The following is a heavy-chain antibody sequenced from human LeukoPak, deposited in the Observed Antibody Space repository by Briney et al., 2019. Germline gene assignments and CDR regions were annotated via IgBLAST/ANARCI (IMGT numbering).Heavy chain of an antibody. CDR1: GYSISSGYY. CDR2: IYHSGST. CDR3: ASSRDGYKFDY. V-gene: IGHV4-38-2*02. J-gene: IGHJ4*02. Sequence: SETLSLTCTVSGYSISSGYYWGWIRQPPGKGLEWIGSIYHSGSTYYNPSLKSRVTISVITSKNQVSLKLSSVTAADTAVFYCASSRDGYKFDYWGQGTLVTVSS. D-gene: IGHD5-24*01.